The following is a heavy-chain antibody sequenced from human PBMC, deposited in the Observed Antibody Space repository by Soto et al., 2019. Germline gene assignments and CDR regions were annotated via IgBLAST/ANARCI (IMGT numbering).Heavy chain of an antibody. CDR3: ARLTMVLSYYGMDV. CDR2: IYPGDSDT. CDR1: GYKVSTWHNFTSYW. Sequence: GESLKISCMGSGYKVSTWHNFTSYWIAWVRQMPGEGLEWMGIIYPGDSDTRYSPSFQGQVTISADKSISTAYLQWSSLKASDTAMYYCARLTMVLSYYGMDVWGQGTTVTVSS. V-gene: IGHV5-51*01. J-gene: IGHJ6*02. D-gene: IGHD3-10*01.